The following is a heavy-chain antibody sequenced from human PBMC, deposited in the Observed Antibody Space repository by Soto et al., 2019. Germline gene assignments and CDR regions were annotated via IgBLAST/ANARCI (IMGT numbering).Heavy chain of an antibody. CDR1: GGSITSSISSYY. D-gene: IGHD1-26*01. CDR3: ARELAGVGAEFYYYYYMDV. J-gene: IGHJ6*03. V-gene: IGHV4-61*01. CDR2: IYYSGTT. Sequence: SETLSLTCTVSGGSITSSISSYYWSWIRLPPGKGLEWIGYIYYSGTTSYNPSLKSRVTISVDTSKNQFSLKLSSVTAADTAVYYCARELAGVGAEFYYYYYMDVWGKGTTVTVSS.